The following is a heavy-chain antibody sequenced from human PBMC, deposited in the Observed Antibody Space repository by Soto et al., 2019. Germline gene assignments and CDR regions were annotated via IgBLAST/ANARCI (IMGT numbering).Heavy chain of an antibody. CDR2: ISGSGDST. Sequence: EVQLLESGGGLVQPGGSLRLSFAASGFTLSTFALTWARQSPGKGREWVSVISGSGDSTYYADSVKGRFTISRDNSKNTLYLQMNSLRAEDTAVYYCAKRATGTYFDYWGQGTLVTVSA. CDR1: GFTLSTFA. D-gene: IGHD1-1*01. J-gene: IGHJ4*02. CDR3: AKRATGTYFDY. V-gene: IGHV3-23*01.